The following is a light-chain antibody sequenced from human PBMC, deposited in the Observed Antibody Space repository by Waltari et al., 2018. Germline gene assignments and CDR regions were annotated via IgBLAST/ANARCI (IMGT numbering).Light chain of an antibody. CDR1: QSIERW. Sequence: DIQMTQSPSTLSASVGERIPITCRASQSIERWLAWYQQKPGKAPKLLIYKTSTLESGVASRFSGSGYGTEFTLTISSLQPDDLATYYCQEYKTYRTFGQGTKVEIK. V-gene: IGKV1-5*03. CDR3: QEYKTYRT. J-gene: IGKJ1*01. CDR2: KTS.